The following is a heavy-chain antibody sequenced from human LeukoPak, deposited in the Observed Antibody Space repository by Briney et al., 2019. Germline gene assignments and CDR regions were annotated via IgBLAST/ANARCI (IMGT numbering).Heavy chain of an antibody. D-gene: IGHD3-10*01. V-gene: IGHV6-1*01. CDR3: ARGVPHLDV. CDR2: SCYKSKWYN. Sequence: SHTVSLICAISRDSVSSNRAPWTWISQSPSRVLERLVMSCYKSKWYNDYAVSLKSQISINPDTSKNQFSLQLNSVTAADTAVYYCARGVPHLDVWGQGTTVTVSS. J-gene: IGHJ6*02. CDR1: RDSVSSNRAP.